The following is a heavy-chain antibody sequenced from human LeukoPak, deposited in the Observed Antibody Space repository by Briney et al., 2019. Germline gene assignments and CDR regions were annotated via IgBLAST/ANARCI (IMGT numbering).Heavy chain of an antibody. J-gene: IGHJ4*02. CDR2: FDPEDGET. V-gene: IGHV1-24*01. CDR3: ARFYSSSWDAFDY. D-gene: IGHD6-13*01. CDR1: GYTLTELS. Sequence: GASVKVSCKVSGYTLTELSMHWVRQAPGKGLEWMGGFDPEDGETIYAQKFQGRATITRDTSASTAYMELSSLRSEDTAVYYCARFYSSSWDAFDYWGQGTLVTVSS.